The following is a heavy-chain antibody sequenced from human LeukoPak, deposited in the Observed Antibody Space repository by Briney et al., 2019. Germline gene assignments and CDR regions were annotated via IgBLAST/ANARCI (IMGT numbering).Heavy chain of an antibody. CDR3: ARGRSPGTSMEYYYYMDV. V-gene: IGHV1-8*03. CDR1: GYTFTSYD. CDR2: MNPNSGTT. Sequence: GASVKVSCKASGYTFTSYDINWVRQATGQGLEWMGWMNPNSGTTGYAQKFLGRVTITRNTPISTTYMELSSLRSEDTAVYYCARGRSPGTSMEYYYYMDVWGKGTTVTVSS. D-gene: IGHD1-1*01. J-gene: IGHJ6*03.